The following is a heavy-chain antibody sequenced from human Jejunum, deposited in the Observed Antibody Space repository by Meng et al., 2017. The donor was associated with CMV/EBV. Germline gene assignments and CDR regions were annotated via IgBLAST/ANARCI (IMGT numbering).Heavy chain of an antibody. CDR2: IYYTGST. J-gene: IGHJ4*02. D-gene: IGHD4/OR15-4a*01. V-gene: IGHV4-31*03. Sequence: CTVAGGSLSSANFYWTFIRQHPGAGLEWVGNIYYTGSTYYNPSLKSRLTISVDTSNNQFSLRLTSVTAADTAVYYCAGGPNLYYFDYWGQGALVTVSS. CDR3: AGGPNLYYFDY. CDR1: GGSLSSANFY.